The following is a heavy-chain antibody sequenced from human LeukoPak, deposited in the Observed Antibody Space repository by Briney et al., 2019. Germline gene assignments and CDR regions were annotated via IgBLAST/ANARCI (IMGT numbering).Heavy chain of an antibody. CDR3: AKGSYYDSSGYYYFDY. D-gene: IGHD3-22*01. J-gene: IGHJ4*02. CDR1: GFTFSSYA. CDR2: ISASSSI. Sequence: GGSLRLSCAASGFTFSSYAMNWVRQAPGKGLEWVSGISASSSIYYADSVKGRFTISRDNSKNTLYLQVNSLRADDTAVYYCAKGSYYDSSGYYYFDYRGQGTLVTVSS. V-gene: IGHV3-23*01.